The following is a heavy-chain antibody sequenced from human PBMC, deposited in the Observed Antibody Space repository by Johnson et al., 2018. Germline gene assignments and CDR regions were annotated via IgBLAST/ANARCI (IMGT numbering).Heavy chain of an antibody. Sequence: VQLVESGGGLVQPGGSLRLSCAASGSIFSSNTINWVRQAPGKGLEWISCITGDSNTISYADSVKGRFTISRDNAKNSVHLQMNSLRDEDPAVYSCAGDRPNILAAHWGQGTLVTVSS. CDR3: AGDRPNILAAH. J-gene: IGHJ4*02. D-gene: IGHD2/OR15-2a*01. V-gene: IGHV3-48*02. CDR1: GSIFSSNT. CDR2: ITGDSNTI.